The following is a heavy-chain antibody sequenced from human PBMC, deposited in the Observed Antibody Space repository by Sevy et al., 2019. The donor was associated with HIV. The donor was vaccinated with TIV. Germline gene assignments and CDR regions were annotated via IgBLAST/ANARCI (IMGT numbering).Heavy chain of an antibody. Sequence: WETLSLTCAVSGYSISSGYYWGWIRQPPGKGLEWIGSIYHSGSTYYNPSLKSRVTISVDTSKNQFSLKLSSVTAADTAVYYCARVDDILTNYFDYWGQGTLVTVSS. V-gene: IGHV4-38-2*01. D-gene: IGHD3-9*01. J-gene: IGHJ4*02. CDR2: IYHSGST. CDR3: ARVDDILTNYFDY. CDR1: GYSISSGYY.